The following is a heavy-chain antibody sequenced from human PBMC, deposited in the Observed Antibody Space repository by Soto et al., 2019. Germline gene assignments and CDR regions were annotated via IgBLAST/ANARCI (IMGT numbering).Heavy chain of an antibody. V-gene: IGHV3-30*03. D-gene: IGHD5-18*01. CDR3: ATGYSYGYGPGMDV. Sequence: PGGSLRLSCGASGFTFSSYGMHWVRQAPGKGLEWVAVISYDGSNKYYADSVKGRFTISRDNSKNTLYLQMNSLRAEDTAEYYCATGYSYGYGPGMDVWGQGTTVTVSS. CDR1: GFTFSSYG. CDR2: ISYDGSNK. J-gene: IGHJ6*02.